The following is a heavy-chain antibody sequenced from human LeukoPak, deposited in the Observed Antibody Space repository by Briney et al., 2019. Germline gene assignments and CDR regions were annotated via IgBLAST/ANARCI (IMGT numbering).Heavy chain of an antibody. V-gene: IGHV1-18*01. CDR1: GYTFSIYG. CDR3: ARDPSGSFDFDY. Sequence: ASVKVSCKAAGYTFSIYGISWVRQAPGQGLEWMGWISAYNGDTNYAQKVQGRVTMTTDTSTSTAYMELRSLKSGDTAVYYCARDPSGSFDFDYWGQGTLVTVSS. J-gene: IGHJ4*02. D-gene: IGHD1-26*01. CDR2: ISAYNGDT.